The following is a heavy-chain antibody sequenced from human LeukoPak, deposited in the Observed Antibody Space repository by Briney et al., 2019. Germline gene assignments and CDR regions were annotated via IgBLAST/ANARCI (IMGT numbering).Heavy chain of an antibody. CDR1: GFTFSGYW. CDR2: IKQDGSEK. CDR3: ARYRGSRSFDY. D-gene: IGHD3-10*01. V-gene: IGHV3-7*03. J-gene: IGHJ4*02. Sequence: AGGSLRLSCEASGFTFSGYWMGWVRQAPGKGLEWVANIKQDGSEKYYVDSVKGRFTISRDNVKNSLYLQMNSLRAEDTAVYYCARYRGSRSFDYWGQGTLVSVSS.